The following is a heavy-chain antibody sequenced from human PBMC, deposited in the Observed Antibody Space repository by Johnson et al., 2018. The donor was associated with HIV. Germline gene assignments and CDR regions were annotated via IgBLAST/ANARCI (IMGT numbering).Heavy chain of an antibody. CDR1: GFTFSNYA. V-gene: IGHV3-30*04. J-gene: IGHJ3*02. D-gene: IGHD6-13*01. Sequence: QVQLVESGGGVVQPGGSLRLSCAGSGFTFSNYAVHWLRQTPGKGLEWVAVISYDGTKKYYADSVKGRFTISRDNSKNTLYLQMNSLRAEDTALYYCAREWIGHSSSWFRYAFDIWGQGTMVTVSS. CDR2: ISYDGTKK. CDR3: AREWIGHSSSWFRYAFDI.